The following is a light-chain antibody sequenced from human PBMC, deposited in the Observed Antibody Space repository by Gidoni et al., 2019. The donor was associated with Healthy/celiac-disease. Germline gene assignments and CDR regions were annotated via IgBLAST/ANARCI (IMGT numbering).Light chain of an antibody. CDR1: SSDVGGYNY. J-gene: IGLJ1*01. V-gene: IGLV2-14*01. CDR3: SSYTSSSTGV. Sequence: QSALTQPASVSVSPGQSITISCTGTSSDVGGYNYVSWYQQHPGKAPKLMIYDVSNRPSGVSNLFSGSKSGNTASLTISGLQAEDEADYYCSSYTSSSTGVFGTGTKVTVL. CDR2: DVS.